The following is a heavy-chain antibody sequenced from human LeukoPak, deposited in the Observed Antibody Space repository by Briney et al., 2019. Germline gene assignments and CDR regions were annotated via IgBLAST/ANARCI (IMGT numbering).Heavy chain of an antibody. CDR2: IDSSSAYI. D-gene: IGHD3-9*01. Sequence: PGGSLRLSCAASGFTFRTYTMNWVRQAPGKGLEWGSSIDSSSAYIYYPDSVEGRFTISRDNAKTSMYLHMNSLRAEDTAVYYCATDASYDILTGYPQNDAFDIWGQGTMVTVSS. CDR1: GFTFRTYT. J-gene: IGHJ3*02. V-gene: IGHV3-21*01. CDR3: ATDASYDILTGYPQNDAFDI.